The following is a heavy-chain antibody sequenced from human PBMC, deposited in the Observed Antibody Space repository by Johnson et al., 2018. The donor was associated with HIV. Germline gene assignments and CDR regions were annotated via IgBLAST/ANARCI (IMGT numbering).Heavy chain of an antibody. CDR2: ISYDGSNK. V-gene: IGHV3-30*04. CDR3: VRGSLTDDSFAD. CDR1: GFTFSSYA. Sequence: VQLVESGGGVVQPGRSLRLSCAVSGFTFSSYAMHWVRQAPGKGLEWVAAISYDGSNKYYADSVRGRFTITRDNSRNTLSLQMRSLTTEDTAIYYCVRGSLTDDSFADWGQGTMFLVSS. J-gene: IGHJ3*01.